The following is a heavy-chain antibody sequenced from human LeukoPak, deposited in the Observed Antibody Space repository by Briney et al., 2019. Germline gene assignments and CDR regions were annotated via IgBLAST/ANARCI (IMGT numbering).Heavy chain of an antibody. CDR1: GFSLSTSGVG. CDR2: IYWSDDE. Sequence: ASGPTLVKPTQTLXLTCTFSGFSLSTSGVGVGWIRQPPGKALEWLALIYWSDDERYSPSLKSRLTIAKDTSKNHVVLTMTNMDPVDTATYYCAHSFYGISPEYFNQWGQGTLVTVSS. J-gene: IGHJ1*01. D-gene: IGHD3-22*01. V-gene: IGHV2-5*01. CDR3: AHSFYGISPEYFNQ.